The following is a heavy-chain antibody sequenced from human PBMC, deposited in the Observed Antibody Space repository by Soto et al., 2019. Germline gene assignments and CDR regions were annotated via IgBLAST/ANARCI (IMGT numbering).Heavy chain of an antibody. V-gene: IGHV3-15*01. D-gene: IGHD3-3*01. Sequence: EGSLRLSCAASGFAFSDASMSWVRQAPGKGLEWVGRIKTKSSGGTTDYAAPVKGRFTISRDDSKNTVYLQMDSLKAEDTAVYSCTPLASGHYGYDFWGQGTLVTVSS. CDR2: IKTKSSGGTT. J-gene: IGHJ4*02. CDR3: TPLASGHYGYDF. CDR1: GFAFSDAS.